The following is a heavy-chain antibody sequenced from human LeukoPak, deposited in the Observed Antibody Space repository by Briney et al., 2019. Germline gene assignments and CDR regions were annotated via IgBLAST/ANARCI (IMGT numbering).Heavy chain of an antibody. D-gene: IGHD5-18*01. J-gene: IGHJ3*02. CDR2: ISWNSGSI. V-gene: IGHV3-9*03. CDR3: AKDQGEIQLRAFDI. CDR1: GFTFDDYA. Sequence: GGSLRLSCAASGFTFDDYAMHWVRQAPGKGLEGVSGISWNSGSIGYADSVKGRFTISRDNAKNSLYLQMNSLRAEDMALYYCAKDQGEIQLRAFDIWGQGTMVTVSS.